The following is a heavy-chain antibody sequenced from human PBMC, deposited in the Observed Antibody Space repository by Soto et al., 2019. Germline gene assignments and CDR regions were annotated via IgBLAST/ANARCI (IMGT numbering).Heavy chain of an antibody. Sequence: PGGSLRLSCAASGFTFSSYWMHWVLQAPGKGLVWVSRINSDGSSTSYADSVKGRFTISGDNAKNTLYLQMNSLRAEDTAVYYCAREELLWFGESTDYYYYGMDVWGQGTTVTVSS. CDR1: GFTFSSYW. J-gene: IGHJ6*02. V-gene: IGHV3-74*01. D-gene: IGHD3-10*01. CDR2: INSDGSST. CDR3: AREELLWFGESTDYYYYGMDV.